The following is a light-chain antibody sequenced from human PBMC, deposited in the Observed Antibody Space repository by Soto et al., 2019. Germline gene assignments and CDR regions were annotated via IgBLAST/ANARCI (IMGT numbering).Light chain of an antibody. CDR1: QSISNY. J-gene: IGKJ1*01. CDR2: AAS. CDR3: QKSYSTPRT. V-gene: IGKV1-39*01. Sequence: DIQMTQSPSSLSASVGDRVTITCRASQSISNYLNWYQQKPGKAPKLLIYAASSFQSGVPSRFSGGGSGTDFTLTISSLQPEDFATYYCQKSYSTPRTFGQGTKVEIK.